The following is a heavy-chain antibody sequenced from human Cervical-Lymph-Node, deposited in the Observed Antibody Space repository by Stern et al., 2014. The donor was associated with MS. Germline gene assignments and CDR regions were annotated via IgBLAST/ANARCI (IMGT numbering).Heavy chain of an antibody. J-gene: IGHJ4*02. Sequence: DQLVESGAEVKKPGASVKVSCKASGYTFNVHYLQWVRQAPGQGLEWMGWINPDSGDTKYAEKFQGRVTMTRDTSMSAAYMELTRLRSDDTAIYYCARDNTGMDSWGQGTLVTVSS. V-gene: IGHV1-2*02. CDR1: GYTFNVHY. CDR3: ARDNTGMDS. CDR2: INPDSGDT. D-gene: IGHD6-13*01.